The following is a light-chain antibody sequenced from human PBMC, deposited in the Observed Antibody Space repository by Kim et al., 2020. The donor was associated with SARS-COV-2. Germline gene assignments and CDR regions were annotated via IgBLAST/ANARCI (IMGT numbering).Light chain of an antibody. J-gene: IGKJ4*01. CDR3: QQYYRIPLT. CDR2: WAS. CDR1: QSILYSSNNKNC. Sequence: DIVMTQSPDSLAVSLGERATINCKSSQSILYSSNNKNCLAWYQQKPGQPPKLLIHWASTRESGVPDRFSGSGSGTDFTLTISSLQAEDVAVYYCQQYYRIPLTFGGGTKVDIK. V-gene: IGKV4-1*01.